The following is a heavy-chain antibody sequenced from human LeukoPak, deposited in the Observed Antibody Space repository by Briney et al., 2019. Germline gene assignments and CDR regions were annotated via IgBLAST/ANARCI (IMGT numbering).Heavy chain of an antibody. J-gene: IGHJ4*02. D-gene: IGHD5-18*01. CDR1: GFTFSDYY. CDR3: ASSDTAMVYFDY. CDR2: ISSSSSYT. Sequence: PGGSLRLSCAASGFTFSDYYMSWIRQAPGKGLEWVSYISSSSSYTNYADSVKGRFPISRDNAKNSLYLQMNSLRAEDTAVYYCASSDTAMVYFDYWGQGTLVTVSS. V-gene: IGHV3-11*03.